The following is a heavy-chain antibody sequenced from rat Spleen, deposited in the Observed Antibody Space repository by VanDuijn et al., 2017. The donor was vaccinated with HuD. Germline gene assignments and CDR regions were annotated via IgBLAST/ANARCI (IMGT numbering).Heavy chain of an antibody. Sequence: EVRLGEAGGGLVQPGRSLKVSCAASGFTFSDYNMAWVRQAPTKGLEWVATISYDGSSTYYRDSVKGRFTISRDNAKSTLYLQMDSLRSEDTATYYCARYYYGYWYFDFWGPGTMVTVSS. V-gene: IGHV5-7*01. CDR2: ISYDGSST. J-gene: IGHJ1*01. CDR3: ARYYYGYWYFDF. D-gene: IGHD1-1*01. CDR1: GFTFSDYN.